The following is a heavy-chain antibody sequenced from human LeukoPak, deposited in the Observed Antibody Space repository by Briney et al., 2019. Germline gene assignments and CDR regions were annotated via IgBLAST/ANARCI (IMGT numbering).Heavy chain of an antibody. CDR1: GSTFSSSE. D-gene: IGHD3-10*01. Sequence: GGSLRLSCATSGSTFSSSEMNWVRQAPGKGLQWVSFISSSRNTIYYADSVKGRFTISRDNAKNSLYLQMNSLRAEDTAVYYCATQRRPYYGDYWGQGTLVTVSS. CDR3: ATQRRPYYGDY. CDR2: ISSSRNTI. V-gene: IGHV3-48*03. J-gene: IGHJ4*02.